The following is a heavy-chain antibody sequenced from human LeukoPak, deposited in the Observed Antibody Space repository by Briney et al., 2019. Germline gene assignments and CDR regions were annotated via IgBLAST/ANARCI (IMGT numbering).Heavy chain of an antibody. V-gene: IGHV3-74*01. CDR3: ARTGTGGDLDI. J-gene: IGHJ3*02. CDR2: INSDGTST. CDR1: GFTFSNHW. D-gene: IGHD2-8*02. Sequence: PGGSLRLSCAASGFTFSNHWLHWVRQAPRKGLVWVSRINSDGTSTIYADSVKGRFTISRDNAKSTVYLQMNSLRAEDTAVYYCARTGTGGDLDIWGQGTMVTVSS.